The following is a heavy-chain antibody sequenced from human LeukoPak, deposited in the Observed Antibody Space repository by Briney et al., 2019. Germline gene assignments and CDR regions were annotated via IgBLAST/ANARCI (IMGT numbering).Heavy chain of an antibody. D-gene: IGHD6-13*01. CDR1: GFTFSSYE. V-gene: IGHV3-48*03. CDR3: TMQQRYAFQI. Sequence: PGGSLRLSCAASGFTFSSYEMNWVRQAPGKGLEWVSYISSSGSTIYYADSVKGRFTISRDNAKNSLYLQLNSLGAEDTAVYYCTMQQRYAFQIWGQGAMVTVSS. CDR2: ISSSGSTI. J-gene: IGHJ3*02.